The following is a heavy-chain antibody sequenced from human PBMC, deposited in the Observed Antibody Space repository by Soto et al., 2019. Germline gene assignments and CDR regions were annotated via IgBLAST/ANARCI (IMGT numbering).Heavy chain of an antibody. Sequence: GGSLRLSCAASGFTFSSYAMSWVRQAPGKRLEWVSSISGSGGSTYYADSVKGRFTISRDNSKNTLYLQMNSLRAEDTAVYYCAKDRFYDNGGYYLNWFDPWGQGTLVTVSS. V-gene: IGHV3-23*01. D-gene: IGHD3-22*01. CDR3: AKDRFYDNGGYYLNWFDP. CDR1: GFTFSSYA. CDR2: ISGSGGST. J-gene: IGHJ5*02.